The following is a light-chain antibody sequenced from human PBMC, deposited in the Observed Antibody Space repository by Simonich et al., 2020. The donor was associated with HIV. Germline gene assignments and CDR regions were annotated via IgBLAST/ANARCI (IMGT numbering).Light chain of an antibody. CDR2: DVN. CDR1: SSDVGGYNY. CDR3: SSYTSSSTFGV. J-gene: IGLJ2*01. V-gene: IGLV2-14*03. Sequence: QSALTQPASVSGSPGQSITISCTGTSSDVGGYNYVSWYQQLPGEAPKLMIYDVNKRPSAVSNRFSGSKSGNTASLTISGLQAEDEADYYCSSYTSSSTFGVFGGGTKLTVL.